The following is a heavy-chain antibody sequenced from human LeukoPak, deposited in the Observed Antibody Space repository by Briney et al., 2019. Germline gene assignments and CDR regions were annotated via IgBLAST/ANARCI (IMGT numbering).Heavy chain of an antibody. J-gene: IGHJ5*02. V-gene: IGHV4-59*12. CDR3: ARAHDYGDYESWFDP. CDR1: GGSISSYY. Sequence: SETLSLTCTVSGGSISSYYWSWIRQPPGKGLEWIGYMFHSGHTNYNPSLKSRVTISVDTSKNQFSLKLSSVTTADTAVYYCARAHDYGDYESWFDPWGQGTLVTVS. D-gene: IGHD4-17*01. CDR2: MFHSGHT.